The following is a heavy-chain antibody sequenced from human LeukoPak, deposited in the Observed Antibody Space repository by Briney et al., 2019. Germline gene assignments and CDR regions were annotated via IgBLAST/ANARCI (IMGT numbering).Heavy chain of an antibody. Sequence: PGGSLRLTCAASGFTFSSYSMNWVRQAPGKGLEWVSYISSSSSTIYYADSVKGRFTVSRDNAKNSLYLQMNSLRAEDTAVYYCARDDYGGPDYWGQGTLVTVSS. V-gene: IGHV3-48*04. J-gene: IGHJ4*02. CDR2: ISSSSSTI. CDR1: GFTFSSYS. CDR3: ARDDYGGPDY. D-gene: IGHD4-23*01.